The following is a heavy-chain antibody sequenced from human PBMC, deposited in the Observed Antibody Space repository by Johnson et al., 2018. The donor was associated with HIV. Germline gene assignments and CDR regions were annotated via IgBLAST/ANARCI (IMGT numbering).Heavy chain of an antibody. D-gene: IGHD3-16*01. CDR3: AREGESLLDAFDI. CDR1: GFTFSSYA. CDR2: ISGSGGST. J-gene: IGHJ3*02. V-gene: IGHV3-23*04. Sequence: VQLVESGGGLVQPWGSLRLSCAASGFTFSSYAMSWVRQAPGKGLEWVSAISGSGGSTYYADSVKGRFTISRDNSKNTLYLQMISLRTEDTAVYYCAREGESLLDAFDIWGQGTMVTVSA.